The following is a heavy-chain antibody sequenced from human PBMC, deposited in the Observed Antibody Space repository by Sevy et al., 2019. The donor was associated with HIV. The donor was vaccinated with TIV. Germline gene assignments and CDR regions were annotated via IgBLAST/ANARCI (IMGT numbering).Heavy chain of an antibody. CDR3: VSPVGYSYGYIPRDGMDV. V-gene: IGHV3-74*01. Sequence: GWSLRLSCAASGFTFSSYWMHWVRQAPGKGLVWVSRINSDGSSTSYADSVKGRFTISRDNAKNTLYLQMNSLRAEDTAVYYCVSPVGYSYGYIPRDGMDVWGQGTTVTVSS. CDR1: GFTFSSYW. CDR2: INSDGSST. J-gene: IGHJ6*02. D-gene: IGHD5-18*01.